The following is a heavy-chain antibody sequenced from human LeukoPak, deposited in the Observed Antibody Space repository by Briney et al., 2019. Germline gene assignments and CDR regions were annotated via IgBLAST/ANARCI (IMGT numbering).Heavy chain of an antibody. Sequence: GGSLRLSCAVSGFTFSSYAMHWVRQAPGKGLEWVAVVSDDGSSEYYADSVKGRFIISRDNSKNALFLQMNSLRAEDTAVYYCATTYYDGPDYLGAFDYWGQGTLVTVSS. CDR3: ATTYYDGPDYLGAFDY. CDR1: GFTFSSYA. V-gene: IGHV3-30-3*01. J-gene: IGHJ4*02. CDR2: VSDDGSSE. D-gene: IGHD3-22*01.